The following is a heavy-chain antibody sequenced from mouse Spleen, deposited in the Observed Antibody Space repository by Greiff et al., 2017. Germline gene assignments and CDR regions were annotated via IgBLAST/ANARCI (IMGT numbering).Heavy chain of an antibody. Sequence: EVMLVESGGGLVKPGGSLKLSCAASGFTFSSYAMSWVRQTPEKRLEWVATISDGGSYTYYPDNVKGRFTISRDNAKNNLYLQMSHLKSEDTAMYYCARDRYGNYPAWFAYWGQGTLVTVSA. D-gene: IGHD2-1*01. CDR3: ARDRYGNYPAWFAY. CDR2: ISDGGSYT. V-gene: IGHV5-4*01. CDR1: GFTFSSYA. J-gene: IGHJ3*01.